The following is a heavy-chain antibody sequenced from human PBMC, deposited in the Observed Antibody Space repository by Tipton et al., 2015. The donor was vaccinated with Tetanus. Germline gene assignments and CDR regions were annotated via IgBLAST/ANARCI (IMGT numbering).Heavy chain of an antibody. CDR3: AREADCSGGSCFSGDFDN. J-gene: IGHJ4*02. Sequence: SLRLSCAASGFIFSSYGIHWVRQAPGKGLEWVAVSWYDGTAKYYADSVKGRFTISRDNSKNPLYLQMNSLRAEDTAVYYCAREADCSGGSCFSGDFDNWGQGTQVTVSS. CDR2: SWYDGTAK. V-gene: IGHV3-33*01. CDR1: GFIFSSYG. D-gene: IGHD2-15*01.